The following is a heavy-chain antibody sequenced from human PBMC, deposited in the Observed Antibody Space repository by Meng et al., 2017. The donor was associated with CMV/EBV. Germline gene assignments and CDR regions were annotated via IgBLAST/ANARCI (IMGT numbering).Heavy chain of an antibody. CDR1: GYSFTSYW. CDR3: ARRTYDILTGYYLDAFDI. Sequence: GESLKISCKGSGYSFTSYWIGWVRQMPGKGLEWMGIIYSGDSDTSYSPSFQGQVTISADKTINTAYLQLSSLKASDTAMYYCARRTYDILTGYYLDAFDIWGQGTMVTVSS. J-gene: IGHJ3*02. D-gene: IGHD3-9*01. CDR2: IYSGDSDT. V-gene: IGHV5-51*01.